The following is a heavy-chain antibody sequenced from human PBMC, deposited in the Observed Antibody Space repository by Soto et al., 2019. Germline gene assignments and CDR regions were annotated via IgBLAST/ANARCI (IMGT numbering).Heavy chain of an antibody. D-gene: IGHD4-17*01. J-gene: IGHJ4*02. CDR2: INPNSGGT. CDR1: GYTFTGYY. V-gene: IGHV1-2*04. Sequence: GASVKVSCKASGYTFTGYYMHWVRQAPGQGLEWMGWINPNSGGTNYAQKFQGWVTMTRDTSISTAYMELSRLRSDDTAAYYCARGATVTTTLPFDYWGQGTLVTAPQ. CDR3: ARGATVTTTLPFDY.